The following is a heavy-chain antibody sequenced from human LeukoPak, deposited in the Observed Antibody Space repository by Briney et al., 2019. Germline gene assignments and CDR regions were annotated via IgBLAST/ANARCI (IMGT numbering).Heavy chain of an antibody. J-gene: IGHJ4*02. CDR1: GFTFSNAW. Sequence: GGSLRLSCAASGFTFSNAWMSWVRQAPGKGLEWVSAITDSGGSTYYADSVKGRFTIFRDNSKNTLYLQMNSLRAEDTAVYYCAKGSSSSRPYYFDYWGQGTLVTVSS. CDR2: ITDSGGST. CDR3: AKGSSSSRPYYFDY. D-gene: IGHD2-2*01. V-gene: IGHV3-23*01.